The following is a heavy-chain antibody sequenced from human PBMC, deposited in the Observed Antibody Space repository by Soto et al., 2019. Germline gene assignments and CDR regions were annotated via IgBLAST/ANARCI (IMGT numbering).Heavy chain of an antibody. V-gene: IGHV3-66*01. CDR1: GFTVSSDY. CDR3: ARENPGWPDALVM. CDR2: IYSGGDT. Sequence: DVQLVESGGGLVQPGGSLRLSCAVSGFTVSSDYMSWVRQAPAKGLEWVSAIYSGGDTYYADSMKGRFTMSRDNSKNTLYLEMNSLRAEDTAVYYCARENPGWPDALVMWGQGTMVTVSS. D-gene: IGHD6-19*01. J-gene: IGHJ3*02.